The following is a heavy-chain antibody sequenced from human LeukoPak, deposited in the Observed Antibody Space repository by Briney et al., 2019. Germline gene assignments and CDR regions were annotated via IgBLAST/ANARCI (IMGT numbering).Heavy chain of an antibody. V-gene: IGHV1-2*02. CDR1: GYTFTGYY. D-gene: IGHD3-16*02. J-gene: IGHJ4*02. CDR3: ARAGIMITFGGVIVKALGDY. CDR2: VNPNSGGT. Sequence: ASVKASCKASGYTFTGYYMHWVRQPPGQELEWMGWVNPNSGGTNYAQKFQGRLTMTRHTSISTAYMELSRLRSDDTAVYYCARAGIMITFGGVIVKALGDYWGQGTLVTVSS.